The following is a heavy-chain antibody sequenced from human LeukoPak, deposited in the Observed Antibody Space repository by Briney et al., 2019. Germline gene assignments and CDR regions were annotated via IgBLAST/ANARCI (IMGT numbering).Heavy chain of an antibody. CDR1: GYTFTGYY. D-gene: IGHD2-2*01. CDR3: ARDNPRSTSPASSNAFDI. CDR2: INPNSGGT. V-gene: IGHV1-2*02. J-gene: IGHJ3*02. Sequence: ASVKVSCKASGYTFTGYYMHWVRQAPGQGLEWMGWINPNSGGTNYAQKFQGRVTMTRDTSISTAYMELRSLRSDDTAVYYCARDNPRSTSPASSNAFDIWGQGTMVTVSS.